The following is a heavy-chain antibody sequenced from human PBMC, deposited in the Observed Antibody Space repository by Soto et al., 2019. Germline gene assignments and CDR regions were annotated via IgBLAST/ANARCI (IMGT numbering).Heavy chain of an antibody. CDR1: GYSFTIYW. J-gene: IGHJ4*02. V-gene: IGHV5-10-1*01. Sequence: GESVKIACKGSGYSFTIYWISLVLQMPGKGLDWMGRIDPSDSYANYSPSFQGHVTIAADKSISTAYLQWSSLKASDTAMYYCATQRLHYHDSTGYEHYPFDYCGQRPLVTFSS. CDR2: IDPSDSYA. D-gene: IGHD3-22*01. CDR3: ATQRLHYHDSTGYEHYPFDY.